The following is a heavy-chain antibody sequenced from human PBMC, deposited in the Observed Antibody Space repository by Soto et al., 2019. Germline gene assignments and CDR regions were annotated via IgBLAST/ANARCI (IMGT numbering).Heavy chain of an antibody. CDR1: GFTLSVSW. Sequence: GGSQRLWYGALGFTLSVSWVNWVRQAPGKGLEWVAYINTDGSEKNYVDSVKGRFTISRDNAKNSLYLQMNSLRVEDTAVYYCGRTPRLLDSWGPGTLVTVSS. CDR3: GRTPRLLDS. V-gene: IGHV3-7*01. CDR2: INTDGSEK. J-gene: IGHJ4*02. D-gene: IGHD6-6*01.